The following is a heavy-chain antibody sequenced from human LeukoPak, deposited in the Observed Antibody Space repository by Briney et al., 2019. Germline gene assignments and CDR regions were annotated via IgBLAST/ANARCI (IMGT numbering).Heavy chain of an antibody. Sequence: GGSLRLSCAASGFDFSNFEMNWVRQAQGKGLEWIAYISRSGTPIYYADSVKGRFTISRDNAKNTLYLQMNSLRAEDTAVYYCASGLRSRGFDIWGQGTMVTVSS. V-gene: IGHV3-48*03. J-gene: IGHJ3*02. CDR3: ASGLRSRGFDI. CDR2: ISRSGTPI. CDR1: GFDFSNFE.